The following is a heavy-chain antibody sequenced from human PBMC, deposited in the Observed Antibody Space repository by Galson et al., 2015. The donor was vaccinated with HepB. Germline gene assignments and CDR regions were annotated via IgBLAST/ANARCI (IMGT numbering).Heavy chain of an antibody. Sequence: SVKVSCKASGYTFTIYGISWVRQAPGQGLEWMGWISAYNGNTNYAQKLQGRVTMTTDTSTSTAYMELRSLRSDDTAVYYCARDTGGRGSLGRTRSDYWGQGTLVTVSS. CDR3: ARDTGGRGSLGRTRSDY. CDR2: ISAYNGNT. D-gene: IGHD1-1*01. CDR1: GYTFTIYG. V-gene: IGHV1-18*04. J-gene: IGHJ4*02.